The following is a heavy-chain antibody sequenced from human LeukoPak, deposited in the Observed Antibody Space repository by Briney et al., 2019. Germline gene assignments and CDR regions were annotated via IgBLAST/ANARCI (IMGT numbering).Heavy chain of an antibody. J-gene: IGHJ4*02. D-gene: IGHD5-18*01. CDR1: GFTFSTYS. CDR2: ISSSSTYI. Sequence: GGSLRLSCAASGFTFSTYSMNWVRQTPGKGLEWVSSISSSSTYIYYADSVKGRFTISRDNAKNSLYLQMNSLRVEDTAVYYCEREPTAMILWGQGTLVTVSS. CDR3: EREPTAMIL. V-gene: IGHV3-21*01.